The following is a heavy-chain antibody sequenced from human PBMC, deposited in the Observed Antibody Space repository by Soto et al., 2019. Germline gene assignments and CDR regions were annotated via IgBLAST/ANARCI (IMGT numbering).Heavy chain of an antibody. Sequence: GGSLGLSCAASGFSFKIYSMTGVRPDPGKGLECVSAISAGGGNTYYAASVKGRFTISRDNSKNTLYLQMNSLRADDTAVYYCAKAPTYDYYYYMDVWGKGTTVTVSS. J-gene: IGHJ6*03. CDR3: AKAPTYDYYYYMDV. CDR2: ISAGGGNT. CDR1: GFSFKIYS. V-gene: IGHV3-23*01.